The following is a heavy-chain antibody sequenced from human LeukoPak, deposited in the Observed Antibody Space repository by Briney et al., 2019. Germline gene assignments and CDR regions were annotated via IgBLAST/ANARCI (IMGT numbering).Heavy chain of an antibody. CDR3: TRGYSRPSIYAFDI. CDR1: RFTFSDQY. D-gene: IGHD5-12*01. Sequence: GGSLRLSCADSRFTFSDQYMDWVRQAPGKGLEWVGRIANKADSYTTEYAASVKGRFTISRDDSKNPMFLQMNSLKIEDTAVYYYTRGYSRPSIYAFDIWALGTMVTVSS. V-gene: IGHV3-72*01. J-gene: IGHJ3*02. CDR2: IANKADSYTT.